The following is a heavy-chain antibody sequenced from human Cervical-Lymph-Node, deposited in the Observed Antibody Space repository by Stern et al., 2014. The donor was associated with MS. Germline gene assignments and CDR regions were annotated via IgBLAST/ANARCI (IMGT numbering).Heavy chain of an antibody. J-gene: IGHJ1*01. CDR2: ISAYNGNT. CDR1: GYTFTSYG. D-gene: IGHD1-7*01. CDR3: XRGGGTELWXXXXXXX. V-gene: IGHV1-18*01. Sequence: QMQLXXXGAEVKKPGASVKVSCKASGYTFTSYGISWVRQAPGQGLEWMGWISAYNGNTNYAQKLQGRVTMTTDTSTRTAHMELXXXRSDDXXXXXXXRGGGTELWXXXXXXXWG.